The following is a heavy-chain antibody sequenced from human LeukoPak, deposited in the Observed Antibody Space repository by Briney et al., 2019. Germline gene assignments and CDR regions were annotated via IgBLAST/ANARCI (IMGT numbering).Heavy chain of an antibody. J-gene: IGHJ2*01. Sequence: SETLSLTCTVSGGSISSYYRSWIRQPPGKGLEWIGYIYYSGSTNYNPSLKSRVTISMDTSTNRFSLMMTSLTTTDTAVYYCARGTKSPRTTVLTSFWYFDLWGRGTLVTVSS. CDR1: GGSISSYY. CDR2: IYYSGST. CDR3: ARGTKSPRTTVLTSFWYFDL. D-gene: IGHD1-14*01. V-gene: IGHV4-59*08.